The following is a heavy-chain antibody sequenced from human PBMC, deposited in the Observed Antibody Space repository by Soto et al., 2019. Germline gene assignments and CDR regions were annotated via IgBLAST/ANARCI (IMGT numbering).Heavy chain of an antibody. Sequence: SETLSLTCTVSGASINSAAYYWSWIRQRPGEGLEWIGFISYSGNTYHSPSLKSRLVLSVDTSKNQFSLELDFVTAADTAVYYCARSLYYYDSSGYYAYYFDYWGQGTLVTVSS. J-gene: IGHJ4*02. CDR3: ARSLYYYDSSGYYAYYFDY. CDR1: GASINSAAYY. D-gene: IGHD3-22*01. CDR2: ISYSGNT. V-gene: IGHV4-31*03.